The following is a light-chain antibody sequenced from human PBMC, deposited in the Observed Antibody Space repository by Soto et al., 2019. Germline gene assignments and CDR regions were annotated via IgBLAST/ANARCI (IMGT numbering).Light chain of an antibody. CDR2: GNN. V-gene: IGLV1-40*01. CDR1: RSNIGRNFV. Sequence: QSVLTQPPSVSGTPGQRVSISCSGSRSNIGRNFVYWYQHLPGTAPKLLIFGNNNRPSGVPDRFSGSKPGTSASLAITGLQAEDEADYYCQSYDTNLSSYVFGTGTKVTVL. J-gene: IGLJ1*01. CDR3: QSYDTNLSSYV.